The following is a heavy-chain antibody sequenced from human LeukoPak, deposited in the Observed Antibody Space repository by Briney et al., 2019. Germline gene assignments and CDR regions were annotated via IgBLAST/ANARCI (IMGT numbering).Heavy chain of an antibody. CDR2: IYYSGST. Sequence: SATLSLIRTVSCGSISSRSDYSAWLHQPPGKGLEWFGRIYYSGSTYYNQSLKSRGTISVDTSKNQFSLKLSSVTAADTAVYYCARVEDAAFFSPRSYYFDYWGQGTLVTVSS. J-gene: IGHJ4*02. V-gene: IGHV4-39*07. D-gene: IGHD5-18*01. CDR1: CGSISSRSDY. CDR3: ARVEDAAFFSPRSYYFDY.